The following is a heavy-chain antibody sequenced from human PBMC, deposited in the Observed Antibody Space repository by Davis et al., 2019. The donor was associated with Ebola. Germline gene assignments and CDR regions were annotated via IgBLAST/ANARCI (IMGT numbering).Heavy chain of an antibody. Sequence: PSETLSLTCAVYGGSFSGYYWSWIRQPPGKGLEWIGEINHSGSTNYNPSLKSRVTISVDTSKNQFSLKLSSVTAADTAVYYCARDQVVWGQGTLVTVSS. V-gene: IGHV4-34*01. CDR3: ARDQVV. CDR2: INHSGST. J-gene: IGHJ4*02. D-gene: IGHD2-2*01. CDR1: GGSFSGYY.